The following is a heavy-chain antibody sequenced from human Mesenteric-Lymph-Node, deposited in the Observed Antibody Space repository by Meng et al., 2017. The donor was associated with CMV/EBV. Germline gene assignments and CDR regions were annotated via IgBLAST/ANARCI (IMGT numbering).Heavy chain of an antibody. Sequence: GESLKISCAASGFMFSNYWMSWVRQAPGKGLEWVANIKQDGSEKYYVDSVKGRFAISRDKAKNSLFLQMNTLRPEDTAVYYCAREGQFISGGDSWGLGTLVTVSS. D-gene: IGHD6-19*01. J-gene: IGHJ4*02. CDR1: GFMFSNYW. CDR3: AREGQFISGGDS. CDR2: IKQDGSEK. V-gene: IGHV3-7*01.